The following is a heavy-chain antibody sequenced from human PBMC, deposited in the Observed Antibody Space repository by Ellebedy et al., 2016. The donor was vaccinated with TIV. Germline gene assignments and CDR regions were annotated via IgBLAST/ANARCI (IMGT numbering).Heavy chain of an antibody. D-gene: IGHD5-24*01. CDR2: ISYDGSNK. CDR1: GFTFSSYA. Sequence: GGSLRLXXAASGFTFSSYAMHWVRQAPGKGLEWVAVISYDGSNKYYADSVKGRFTISRDNSKNTLYLQMNSLRAEDTAVYYCASTPPRDGYNHWGQGILVTVSS. CDR3: ASTPPRDGYNH. V-gene: IGHV3-30-3*01. J-gene: IGHJ4*02.